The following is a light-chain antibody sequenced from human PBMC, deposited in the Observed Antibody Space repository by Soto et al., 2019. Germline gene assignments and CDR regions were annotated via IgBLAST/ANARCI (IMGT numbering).Light chain of an antibody. CDR3: QPYDRASWT. CDR1: QSMSSW. V-gene: IGKV1-5*03. CDR2: RAS. J-gene: IGKJ1*01. Sequence: DIQMTQSPSTLSASVVDRVIITCRASQSMSSWLAWYQQKPGKAPNLLIYRASTLKSGIPSRFSGSVSGTEFSLTISILQPDDFATYYCQPYDRASWTFGPGTKVEIK.